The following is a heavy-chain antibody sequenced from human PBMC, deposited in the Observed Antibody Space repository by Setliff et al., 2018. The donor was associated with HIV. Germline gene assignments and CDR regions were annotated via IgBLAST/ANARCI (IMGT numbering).Heavy chain of an antibody. D-gene: IGHD3-10*01. V-gene: IGHV1-46*01. Sequence: ASVKVSCKASGGTFSNYAISWVRQAPGQGLEWMGIINPSGGSTNYAQKFQDRVTMTRDTSTTTVYMDLRSLRSEDTAVYYCARARGRLSDFDIWGQGTMVTVSS. CDR1: GGTFSNYA. CDR3: ARARGRLSDFDI. CDR2: INPSGGST. J-gene: IGHJ3*02.